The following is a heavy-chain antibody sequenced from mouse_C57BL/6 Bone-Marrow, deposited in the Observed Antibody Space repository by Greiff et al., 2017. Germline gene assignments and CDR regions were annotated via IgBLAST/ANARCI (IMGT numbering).Heavy chain of an antibody. Sequence: VQLQQSGPELVKPGASVKISCKASGYAFSSSWMNWVKQRPGKGLEWIGRIYPGDGDTNYNGKFKGKATLTADKSSSTAYMQLSSLTSEDSAVYFCACLLLDYWGQGTTLTVAS. CDR1: GYAFSSSW. CDR3: ACLLLDY. J-gene: IGHJ2*01. CDR2: IYPGDGDT. D-gene: IGHD2-1*01. V-gene: IGHV1-82*01.